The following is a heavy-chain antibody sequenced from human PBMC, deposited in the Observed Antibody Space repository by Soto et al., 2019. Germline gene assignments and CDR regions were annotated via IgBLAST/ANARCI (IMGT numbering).Heavy chain of an antibody. Sequence: PSQTLSLTCAISGDRVSSNSAAWNWIRQSPSRGLEWLGRTYYRSKWFNDYAVSVKSRITINPDTSLNQFSLHLNSVTPEDTAVYYCVRMARFLDVWGQGTTVTGSS. D-gene: IGHD3-3*01. CDR3: VRMARFLDV. J-gene: IGHJ6*02. CDR2: TYYRSKWFN. V-gene: IGHV6-1*01. CDR1: GDRVSSNSAA.